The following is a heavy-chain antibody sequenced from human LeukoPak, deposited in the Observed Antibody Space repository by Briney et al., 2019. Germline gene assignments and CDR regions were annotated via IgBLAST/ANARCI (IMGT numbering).Heavy chain of an antibody. CDR2: IYTNGAAT. CDR1: GFTFSSYA. D-gene: IGHD2-15*01. J-gene: IGHJ4*02. CDR3: ARGSLLLD. Sequence: PGGSLRLSCAASGFTFSSYAMSWVRQAPGKGLEWVSAIYTNGAATMYADSVKGRFTISRDNSKNTLYLQMNSLRAEDTAMYYCARGSLLLDWGQGTLVTVPS. V-gene: IGHV3-23*01.